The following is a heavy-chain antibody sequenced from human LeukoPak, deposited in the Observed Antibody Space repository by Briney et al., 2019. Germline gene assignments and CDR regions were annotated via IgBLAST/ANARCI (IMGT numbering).Heavy chain of an antibody. J-gene: IGHJ4*02. D-gene: IGHD1-26*01. V-gene: IGHV3-23*01. CDR3: AVGFWATTYYFDY. CDR2: ISASGSST. Sequence: GGSLRLSCAASGLTFRTYTMSWVRQSPGKGLEWVSTISASGSSTFYADSVKGRFTISRDNSKNTLFLQMNSLRAEDTAVYYCAVGFWATTYYFDYWGQGTLVTVSS. CDR1: GLTFRTYT.